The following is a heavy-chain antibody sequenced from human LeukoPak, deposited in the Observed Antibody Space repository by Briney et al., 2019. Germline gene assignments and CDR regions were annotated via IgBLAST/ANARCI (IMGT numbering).Heavy chain of an antibody. V-gene: IGHV4-39*07. CDR3: ARGGDYMDV. CDR1: GGSISSSNYY. CDR2: IYYSGST. D-gene: IGHD1-26*01. Sequence: SETLSLTCTVSGGSISSSNYYWGWIRQPPGKGLEWIGSIYYSGSTYYNPSLKSRVTISVDTSKNQFSLKLSSVTAADTAVYYCARGGDYMDVWGKGTTVTVSS. J-gene: IGHJ6*03.